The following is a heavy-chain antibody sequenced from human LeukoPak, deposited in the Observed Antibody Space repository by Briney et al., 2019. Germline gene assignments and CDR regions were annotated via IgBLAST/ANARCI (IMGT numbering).Heavy chain of an antibody. CDR3: ATKAFDAFDI. V-gene: IGHV4-31*03. Sequence: SETLSRTCTVSGGSISSGGYYWSWIRQHPGKGLEWIGYIYYSGSTYYNPSLKSRVTISVDTSKNQFSLKLSSVTAADTAVYYCATKAFDAFDIWGQGTMVTVSS. CDR1: GGSISSGGYY. CDR2: IYYSGST. J-gene: IGHJ3*02.